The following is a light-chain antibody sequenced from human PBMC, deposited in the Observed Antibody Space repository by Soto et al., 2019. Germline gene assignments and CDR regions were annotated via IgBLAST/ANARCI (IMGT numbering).Light chain of an antibody. Sequence: QSALTQPSSVSGAPGPSIIISCTGTSSDGVAYNYVSWYQQHPDKAPKVMIYEVTNRPSGVSNRFSGSKSGNTASLTISGLQAEDEADYYCSSYTRSDIFVFGTGTKVTVL. CDR2: EVT. CDR1: SSDGVAYNY. CDR3: SSYTRSDIFV. V-gene: IGLV2-14*01. J-gene: IGLJ1*01.